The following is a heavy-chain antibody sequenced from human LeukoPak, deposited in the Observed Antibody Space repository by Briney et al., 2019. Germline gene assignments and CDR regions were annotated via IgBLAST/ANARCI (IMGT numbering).Heavy chain of an antibody. D-gene: IGHD3-10*01. V-gene: IGHV3-30*04. Sequence: PGGSLRLSCAASGFTFSSYAMHWVRQAPGKGLEWVAVISYDGSNKYYAVSVKGRFTISRDNSKNTLYLQMNSLRAEDTAVYYCASEGSGNFDYWGQGTLVTVSS. CDR1: GFTFSSYA. CDR3: ASEGSGNFDY. CDR2: ISYDGSNK. J-gene: IGHJ4*02.